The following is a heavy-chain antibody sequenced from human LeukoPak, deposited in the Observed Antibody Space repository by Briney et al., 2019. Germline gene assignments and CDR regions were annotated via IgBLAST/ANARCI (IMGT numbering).Heavy chain of an antibody. CDR3: ANRVDYGDYYGMDV. V-gene: IGHV1-18*01. D-gene: IGHD4-17*01. CDR1: GYTLTNHG. J-gene: IGHJ6*02. Sequence: ASVKVSCKASGYTLTNHGITWVRQAPGQGLEWMGWISVYNPITKYAQKFQGRVTVTTDTSTTTVYMELRSLRSDDTAVYYCANRVDYGDYYGMDVWGQGTTVTVSS. CDR2: ISVYNPIT.